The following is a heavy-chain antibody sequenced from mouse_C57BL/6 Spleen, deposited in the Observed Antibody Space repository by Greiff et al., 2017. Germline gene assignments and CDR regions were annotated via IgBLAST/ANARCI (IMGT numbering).Heavy chain of an antibody. Sequence: EVQLQQSGPVLVKPGPSVKISCKASGFTFTDYYMHWVKQSHGKSLEWIGLVYPYNGGTSYNQKFKGKATLTVDTSSSTAYMELNSLPSEDSAVYYGARNDGSSYDWYFDVWGTGTTVTVSS. D-gene: IGHD1-1*01. CDR1: GFTFTDYY. CDR3: ARNDGSSYDWYFDV. J-gene: IGHJ1*03. V-gene: IGHV1-36*01. CDR2: VYPYNGGT.